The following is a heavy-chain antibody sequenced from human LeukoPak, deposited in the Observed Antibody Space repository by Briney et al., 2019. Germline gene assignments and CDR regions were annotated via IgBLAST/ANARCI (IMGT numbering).Heavy chain of an antibody. D-gene: IGHD2-21*02. CDR1: GFTFSNAW. J-gene: IGHJ4*02. CDR2: IKSKTDGGTT. Sequence: GGSLRLSCAASGFTFSNAWMTWVRQAPGKGLEWVGLIKSKTDGGTTDYAAPVKGRFTISRDDSKNTLYLQMNSLKTEDTAVYYCTREAVTANGYFDYWGQGTLVTVSS. CDR3: TREAVTANGYFDY. V-gene: IGHV3-15*01.